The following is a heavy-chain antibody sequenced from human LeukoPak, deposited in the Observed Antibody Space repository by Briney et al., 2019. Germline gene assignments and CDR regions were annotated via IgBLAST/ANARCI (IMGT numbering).Heavy chain of an antibody. V-gene: IGHV4-34*01. J-gene: IGHJ4*02. CDR1: GGSFSGYY. CDR3: AREGYSSSKFDY. CDR2: INHSGST. D-gene: IGHD6-13*01. Sequence: MPSETLSLTCAVYGGSFSGYYWSWIRQPPGKGLEWIGEINHSGSTNYNPSLKSRVTISVDTSKNQFSLKLSSVTAADTAVYYCAREGYSSSKFDYWGQGTLVTVSS.